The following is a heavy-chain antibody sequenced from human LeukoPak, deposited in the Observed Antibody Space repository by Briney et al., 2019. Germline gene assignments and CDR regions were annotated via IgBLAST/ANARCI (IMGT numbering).Heavy chain of an antibody. CDR3: AKGIAVAGDIEYFQH. Sequence: RGSLRLPCGASGFTFSSDGMNGVRPAPGQGLEWVSGIRPSGGITYYTDSVKGRFTISRDNSKNTLYLQMNSLRAEDTAVYYCAKGIAVAGDIEYFQHWGQGTLVTVSS. CDR2: IRPSGGIT. CDR1: GFTFSSDG. V-gene: IGHV3-23*01. J-gene: IGHJ1*01. D-gene: IGHD6-19*01.